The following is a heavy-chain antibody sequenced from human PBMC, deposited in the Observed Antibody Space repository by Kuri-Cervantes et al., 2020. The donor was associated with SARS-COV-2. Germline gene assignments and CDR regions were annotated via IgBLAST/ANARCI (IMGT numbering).Heavy chain of an antibody. J-gene: IGHJ4*02. CDR3: ARGLDSGSYLSPWGADY. D-gene: IGHD1-26*01. Sequence: ASVKVSCKASGYPFTTYGISWVRQAPGQGLEWMGWISAYNGNTNYAQKLQGRVTMTTDTSTSTAYMELRSLRSDDTAVYYCARGLDSGSYLSPWGADYWGQGTLVTVSS. CDR1: GYPFTTYG. CDR2: ISAYNGNT. V-gene: IGHV1-18*01.